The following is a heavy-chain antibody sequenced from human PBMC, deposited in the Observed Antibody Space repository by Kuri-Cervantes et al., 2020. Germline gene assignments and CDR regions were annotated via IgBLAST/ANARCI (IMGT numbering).Heavy chain of an antibody. V-gene: IGHV1-69*13. Sequence: SVKVSCKASGYTFTSCYMHWVRQAPGQGLEWMGGIIPIFGTANYAQKFQGRVTITADESTSTAYMELSSLRSEDTAVYYCARGGGGDCYSGCWFDPWGQGTLVTVSS. CDR2: IIPIFGTA. J-gene: IGHJ5*02. CDR1: GYTFTSCY. CDR3: ARGGGGDCYSGCWFDP. D-gene: IGHD2-21*02.